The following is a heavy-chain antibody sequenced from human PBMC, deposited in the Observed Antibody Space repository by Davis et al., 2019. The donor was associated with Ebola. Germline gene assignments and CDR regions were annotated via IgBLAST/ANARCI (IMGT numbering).Heavy chain of an antibody. CDR2: ISGGGGTT. CDR1: GFTFDDYA. Sequence: GESLKISCTASGFTFDDYAMHWVRQAPGKGLVWVSRISGGGGTTDYAASVKGRFTISRDYAKNTLYLQMNSLRAEDTAVYYCARSFGVLIEGWFDPWGQGTLVTVSS. CDR3: ARSFGVLIEGWFDP. J-gene: IGHJ5*02. D-gene: IGHD3-3*01. V-gene: IGHV3-74*01.